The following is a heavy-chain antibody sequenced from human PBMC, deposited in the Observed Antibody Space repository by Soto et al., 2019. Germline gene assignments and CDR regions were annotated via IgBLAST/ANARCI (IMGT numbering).Heavy chain of an antibody. CDR3: ARLQRTVTAYYYYYDMDV. CDR1: GGSISSNF. D-gene: IGHD2-21*02. CDR2: FYYTGST. J-gene: IGHJ6*02. V-gene: IGHV4-59*01. Sequence: QVQLQESGPGLVKPSETLSLTCTVSGGSISSNFWSWIRQPPRKGLEWIWNFYYTGSTNYNASLKSRVTISVDTSKNQFSLKLSSVTAADTAVYYCARLQRTVTAYYYYYDMDVWGQGTTVTVSS.